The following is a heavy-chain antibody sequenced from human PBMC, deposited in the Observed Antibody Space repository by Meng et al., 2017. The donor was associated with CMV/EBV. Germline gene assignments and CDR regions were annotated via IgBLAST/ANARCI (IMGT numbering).Heavy chain of an antibody. CDR2: INPNSGGT. D-gene: IGHD2-2*01. V-gene: IGHV1-2*02. CDR3: ARDGGRYCSSTSCYYGMDV. J-gene: IGHJ6*02. Sequence: ASVKLSCKASGYTFTGYYMHWVRQAPGQGLEWMGWINPNSGGTNYAQKFQGRVTMTRDTSISTAYMELSRLRSDDTAVYYCARDGGRYCSSTSCYYGMDVWGQGTTVTVSS. CDR1: GYTFTGYY.